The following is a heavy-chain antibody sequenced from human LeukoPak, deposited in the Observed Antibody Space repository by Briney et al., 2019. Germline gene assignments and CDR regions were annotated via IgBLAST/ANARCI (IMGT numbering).Heavy chain of an antibody. D-gene: IGHD2-2*01. V-gene: IGHV4-59*01. CDR2: IYYSGST. CDR3: ARDGCSSTSCYAGAAFDI. J-gene: IGHJ3*02. CDR1: GGSISSYY. Sequence: SETLSLTCTVSGGSISSYYWSWIRQPPGKGLEWIGYIYYSGSTNYNPSLKSRVTISVDTSKNQFSLKLSSVTAADTAVYYCARDGCSSTSCYAGAAFDIWGQGTMVTVSS.